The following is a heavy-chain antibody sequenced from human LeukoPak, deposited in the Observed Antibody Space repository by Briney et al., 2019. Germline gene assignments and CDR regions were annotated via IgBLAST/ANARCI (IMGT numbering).Heavy chain of an antibody. CDR3: ARYDVWGSYRAFDY. CDR2: INHSGRT. V-gene: IGHV4-34*01. J-gene: IGHJ4*02. CDR1: GESFSGYY. D-gene: IGHD3-16*02. Sequence: SETLSLTCAVSGESFSGYYWSWIRQPPGKGLEWIGEINHSGRTNYNPSLKSRVTISVDTSKNQFSLKLSSVTAADTAVYYCARYDVWGSYRAFDYWGQGTLVTVSS.